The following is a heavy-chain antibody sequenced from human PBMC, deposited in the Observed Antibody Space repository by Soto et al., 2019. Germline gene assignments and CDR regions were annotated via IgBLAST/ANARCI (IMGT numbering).Heavy chain of an antibody. CDR2: TYYRSKWYN. CDR3: ARVEDYYYGMDV. CDR1: GGSVSSNRAA. V-gene: IGHV6-1*01. J-gene: IGHJ6*02. D-gene: IGHD3-3*01. Sequence: SPTLSLTGAISGGSVSSNRAAWNWIRQSPSRGLEWLGRTYYRSKWYNDYAVSVKSRITINPDTSKNQFSLQLNSVTPEDTAVYYCARVEDYYYGMDVWGQGTTVTVSS.